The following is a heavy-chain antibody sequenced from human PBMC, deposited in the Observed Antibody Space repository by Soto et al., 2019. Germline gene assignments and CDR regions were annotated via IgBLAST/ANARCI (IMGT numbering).Heavy chain of an antibody. CDR2: INAHSGGT. CDR3: AKDLTRQLAYWLDP. CDR1: GFSFTGYY. V-gene: IGHV1-2*02. Sequence: ASVKFSCKASGFSFTGYYIHWLRQAPGQGLEWMGWINAHSGGTEYAQKFQGRVTLTRDTSIATAYLTLTSLTSDDTALYYCAKDLTRQLAYWLDPWGQGTQVT. J-gene: IGHJ5*02. D-gene: IGHD6-6*01.